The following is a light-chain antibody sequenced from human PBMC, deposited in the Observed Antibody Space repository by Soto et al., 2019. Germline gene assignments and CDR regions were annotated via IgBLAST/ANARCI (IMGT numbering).Light chain of an antibody. Sequence: DIVMTQSPDSLTVSLGERATINCRSSQSVLYSSNNKNYLAWYQHKPGQPPKLLIYWASTRDSGVPDRFSGSGSGTDFTLTISRLQAEDVAVYSCQQYYRTPITFGGGTKVEIK. CDR2: WAS. J-gene: IGKJ4*01. CDR3: QQYYRTPIT. CDR1: QSVLYSSNNKNY. V-gene: IGKV4-1*01.